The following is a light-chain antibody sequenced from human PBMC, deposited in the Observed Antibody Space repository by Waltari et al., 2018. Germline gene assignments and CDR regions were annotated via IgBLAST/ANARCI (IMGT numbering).Light chain of an antibody. V-gene: IGKV3-11*01. CDR3: QHRNHWPPEST. CDR2: DAS. CDR1: QRLRSY. Sequence: EIVLTQSPATLSLSPGERATLSCRASQRLRSYVAWYQQKPGQAPRLLIFDASNRATGIPGRSSGGRAGADFPLTISSRAPVDSAVYFCQHRNHWPPESTFVQGTKVEIK. J-gene: IGKJ2*01.